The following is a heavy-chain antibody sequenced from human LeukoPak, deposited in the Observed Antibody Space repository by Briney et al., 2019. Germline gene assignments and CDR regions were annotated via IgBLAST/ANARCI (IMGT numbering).Heavy chain of an antibody. D-gene: IGHD3-10*01. CDR1: GGSISSYY. CDR3: ARGQYGGNAFDI. Sequence: RPSETLSLTCTVSGGSISSYYWSWIRQPPGKGLEWIGYIYYSGSTNYNPSLKSRVTISVDTSKNQFSLKLSSVPAADAAVYYCARGQYGGNAFDIWGQGTMVTVSS. CDR2: IYYSGST. V-gene: IGHV4-59*01. J-gene: IGHJ3*02.